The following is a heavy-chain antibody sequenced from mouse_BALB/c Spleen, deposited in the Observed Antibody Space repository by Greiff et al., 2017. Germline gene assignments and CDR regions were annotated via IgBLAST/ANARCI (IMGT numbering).Heavy chain of an antibody. D-gene: IGHD2-4*01. CDR1: GFTFSSFG. J-gene: IGHJ4*01. CDR3: ARSMGHDYDRGYAMDY. CDR2: ISSGSSTI. V-gene: IGHV5-17*02. Sequence: EVMLVESGGGLVQPGGSRKLSCAASGFTFSSFGMHWVRQAPEKGLEWVAYISSGSSTIYYADTVKGRFTISRDNPKNTLFLQMTSLRSEDTAMYYCARSMGHDYDRGYAMDYWGQGTSVTVSS.